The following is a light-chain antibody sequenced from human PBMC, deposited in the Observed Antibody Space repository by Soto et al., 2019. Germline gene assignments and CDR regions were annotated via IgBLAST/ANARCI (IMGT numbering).Light chain of an antibody. V-gene: IGLV1-47*01. CDR2: RNN. CDR3: AAWDDNLRV. J-gene: IGLJ1*01. CDR1: SSNIGSTY. Sequence: QSVLTQPPSASGTPGQRVTISCSGSSSNIGSTYVYWYQQVPGTAPKLLIYRNNQRPSGVPDRFSGSKSGTSASLAISGLRSEDEADYYCAAWDDNLRVFGTGTKVTVL.